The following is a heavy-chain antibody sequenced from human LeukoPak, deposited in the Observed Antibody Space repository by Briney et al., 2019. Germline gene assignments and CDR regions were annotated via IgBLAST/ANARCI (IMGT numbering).Heavy chain of an antibody. Sequence: SQTLSLTCTVSGGSISSGDYYWSWIRQPPGKGLEWIGYIYYSGSTYYNPSLKSRVTLSVDTSKNKFSMKLSSVTAADTAVYYCAREGTVTTKTPYAFDIWGQGTMVTVSS. D-gene: IGHD4-17*01. CDR1: GGSISSGDYY. J-gene: IGHJ3*02. V-gene: IGHV4-30-4*01. CDR2: IYYSGST. CDR3: AREGTVTTKTPYAFDI.